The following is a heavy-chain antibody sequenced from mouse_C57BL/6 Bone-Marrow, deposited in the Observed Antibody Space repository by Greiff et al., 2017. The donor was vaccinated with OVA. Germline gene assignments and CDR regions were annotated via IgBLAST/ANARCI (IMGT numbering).Heavy chain of an antibody. D-gene: IGHD3-2*02. J-gene: IGHJ2*01. CDR2: IDPENGDT. CDR1: GFNIKDDY. CDR3: TRVDSSGYVDYFDY. Sequence: DVKLQESGAELVRPGASVKLSCTASGFNIKDDYMHWVKQRPEQGLEWIGWIDPENGDTEYASKFQGKATITADTSSNTAYLQLSSLTSEDTAVYYCTRVDSSGYVDYFDYWGQGTTLTVSS. V-gene: IGHV14-4*01.